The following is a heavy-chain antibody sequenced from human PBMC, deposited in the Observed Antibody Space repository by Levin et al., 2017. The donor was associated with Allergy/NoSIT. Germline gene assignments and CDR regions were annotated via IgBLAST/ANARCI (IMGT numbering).Heavy chain of an antibody. CDR3: ARCGVIGPNRIRGHYNYMDV. D-gene: IGHD3-22*01. Sequence: TSSETLSLTCSVSNGSMTTYYWSWIRQPPGKRLEWVGSIYYTGGANYNPSLQSRVTISVDRSKNQFSLNLSSVTAADTALYYCARCGVIGPNRIRGHYNYMDVWGKGTTVTVSS. CDR1: NGSMTTYY. V-gene: IGHV4-59*01. J-gene: IGHJ6*03. CDR2: IYYTGGA.